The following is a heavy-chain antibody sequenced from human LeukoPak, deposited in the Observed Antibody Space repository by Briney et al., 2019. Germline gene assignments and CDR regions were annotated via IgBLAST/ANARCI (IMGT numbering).Heavy chain of an antibody. CDR2: ISSSGSTI. D-gene: IGHD2-15*01. CDR3: AREKGYCSGGSCYSDWFDP. J-gene: IGHJ5*02. CDR1: GFTFSSYE. Sequence: PGGSLRLSCAASGFTFSSYEMNWVRQAPGKGLEWVSYISSSGSTIYYADSVKGRFTISRDNAKNSLYLQMNSLRAEDTAAYYCAREKGYCSGGSCYSDWFDPWGQGTLVTVSS. V-gene: IGHV3-48*03.